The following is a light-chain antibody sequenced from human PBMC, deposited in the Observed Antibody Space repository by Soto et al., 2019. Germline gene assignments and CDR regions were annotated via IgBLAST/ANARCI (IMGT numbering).Light chain of an antibody. Sequence: DIQMTQSPSSLSASVGDRVTITCRASQSISTYLAWYQQTSGKAPKLLISAASTLQRGVPSRFSGSGSGTQFTLTISSLQPEDFATYYCQQLNAYPLTFGGGTKVDIK. J-gene: IGKJ4*01. V-gene: IGKV1-9*01. CDR2: AAS. CDR1: QSISTY. CDR3: QQLNAYPLT.